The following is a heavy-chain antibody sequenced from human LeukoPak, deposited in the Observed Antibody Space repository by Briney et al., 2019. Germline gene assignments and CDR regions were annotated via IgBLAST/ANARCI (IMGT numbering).Heavy chain of an antibody. J-gene: IGHJ6*03. D-gene: IGHD4-17*01. CDR1: GFTFSSYG. Sequence: GGSLRLSCAASGFTFSSYGMHWVRQAPGKGLEWVAFIRYDGSNKYYADSVKGRFTISRDNSKNTLYLQMNSLRAEDTAVYYCAKDLTLYGDYYYYYMDVWGKGTTVTISS. CDR3: AKDLTLYGDYYYYYMDV. CDR2: IRYDGSNK. V-gene: IGHV3-30*02.